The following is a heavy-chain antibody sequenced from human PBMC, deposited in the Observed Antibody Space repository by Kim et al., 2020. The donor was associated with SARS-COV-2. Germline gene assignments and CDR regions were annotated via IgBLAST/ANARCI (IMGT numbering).Heavy chain of an antibody. Sequence: GESLKISCKGSGYSFTSYWISWVRQMPGKGLEWMGRIDPSDSYTNYSPSFQGHVTISADKSISTAYLQWSSLKASDTAMYYCARHGSSGIVVVTAETDYWGQGTLVTVSS. CDR1: GYSFTSYW. D-gene: IGHD2-21*02. CDR3: ARHGSSGIVVVTAETDY. CDR2: IDPSDSYT. V-gene: IGHV5-10-1*01. J-gene: IGHJ4*02.